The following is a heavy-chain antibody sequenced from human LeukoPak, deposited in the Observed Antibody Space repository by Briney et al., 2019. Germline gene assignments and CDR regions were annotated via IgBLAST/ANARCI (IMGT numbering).Heavy chain of an antibody. D-gene: IGHD4-23*01. CDR1: GGSISSSSYY. V-gene: IGHV4-39*07. CDR3: ARNRWPFDY. Sequence: SETLSLTCTVSGGSISSSSYYWSWIRQPPGKGLEWIGEINHSGSTNYNPSLKSRVTISVDTSKNQFSLKLSSVTAADTAVYYCARNRWPFDYWGQGTLVTVSS. J-gene: IGHJ4*02. CDR2: INHSGST.